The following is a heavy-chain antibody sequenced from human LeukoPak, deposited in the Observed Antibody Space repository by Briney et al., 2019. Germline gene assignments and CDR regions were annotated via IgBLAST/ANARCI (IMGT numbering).Heavy chain of an antibody. D-gene: IGHD6-6*01. CDR3: ASSEYSSSRGPQH. V-gene: IGHV4-34*01. CDR2: INHSGST. J-gene: IGHJ4*02. Sequence: SETLSLTCAVYGGSFSGYYWSWIRQPPGKGLEWIGEINHSGSTNYNPSLKSRVTISVDTSKNQFSLKLSSVTAADTAVYYCASSEYSSSRGPQHWGQGTLVTVSS. CDR1: GGSFSGYY.